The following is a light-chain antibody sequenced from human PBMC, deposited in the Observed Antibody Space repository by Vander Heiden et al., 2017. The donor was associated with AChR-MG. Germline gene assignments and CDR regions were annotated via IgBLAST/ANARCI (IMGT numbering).Light chain of an antibody. CDR1: QSVSSN. Sequence: EIVMTQSPATLSVSPGERATLSCRASQSVSSNLAWYQLKPGQVPRLLIYGASTRATGIPARFSDSVSGTEFTLTISSLQSEDFAIYYCQQYNNWPPYTFGQGTMVEIK. V-gene: IGKV3-15*01. J-gene: IGKJ2*01. CDR2: GAS. CDR3: QQYNNWPPYT.